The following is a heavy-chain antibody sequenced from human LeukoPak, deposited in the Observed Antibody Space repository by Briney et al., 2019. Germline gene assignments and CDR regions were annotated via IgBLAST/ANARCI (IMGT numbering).Heavy chain of an antibody. D-gene: IGHD4-23*01. CDR2: ISSSGSTI. V-gene: IGHV3-11*04. CDR3: ARDGLAALNPTMVANIQYNWFDP. Sequence: PGGSLRLSCAASGFTFSSYAMSWIRQAPGKGLEWVSYISSSGSTIYYADSVKGRFTISRDNAKNSLYLQMNSLGAEDTAVYYCARDGLAALNPTMVANIQYNWFDPWGQGTLVTVSS. J-gene: IGHJ5*02. CDR1: GFTFSSYA.